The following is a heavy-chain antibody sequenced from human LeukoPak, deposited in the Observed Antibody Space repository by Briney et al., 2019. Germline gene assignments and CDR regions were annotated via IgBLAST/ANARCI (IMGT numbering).Heavy chain of an antibody. CDR3: ARVGPWIEARLYFDY. J-gene: IGHJ4*02. D-gene: IGHD6-6*01. CDR2: ISSSGSTI. CDR1: GFTFSSSE. V-gene: IGHV3-48*03. Sequence: GGSLRLSCAASGFTFSSSEMNWVRQAPGKGLEWVSYISSSGSTIYYADSVKGRFTISRDNAKNSLYLQMNSLRDEDTAVYYCARVGPWIEARLYFDYWGQGTQVTVSS.